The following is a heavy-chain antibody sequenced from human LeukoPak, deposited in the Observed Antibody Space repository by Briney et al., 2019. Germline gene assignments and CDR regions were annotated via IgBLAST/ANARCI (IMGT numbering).Heavy chain of an antibody. J-gene: IGHJ4*02. Sequence: SETLSLTCTVSGGSISSSSYYWGWIRQPPGKGLEWIGSIYYSGSTYYNPSLKSRVTISVDTSKNQFSLKLSSVTAADTAVYYCASQYDYVWGSYRSIVGYYFGYWGQGTLVTVSS. CDR2: IYYSGST. D-gene: IGHD3-16*02. V-gene: IGHV4-39*01. CDR1: GGSISSSSYY. CDR3: ASQYDYVWGSYRSIVGYYFGY.